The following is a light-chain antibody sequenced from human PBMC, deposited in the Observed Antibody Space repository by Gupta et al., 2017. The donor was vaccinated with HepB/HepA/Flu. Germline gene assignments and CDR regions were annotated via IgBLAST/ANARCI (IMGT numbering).Light chain of an antibody. Sequence: EFVLTQSPGTLSLSPGQRATLSCRASQGVGSNYLAWYQQKPGQAPSLLIYDTSKKATGVPDRFSGSGSGADFTLAISRLEHEDFAVYYCLHYGSSPTFGQGTKVEIK. V-gene: IGKV3-20*01. CDR3: LHYGSSPT. CDR1: QGVGSNY. CDR2: DTS. J-gene: IGKJ1*01.